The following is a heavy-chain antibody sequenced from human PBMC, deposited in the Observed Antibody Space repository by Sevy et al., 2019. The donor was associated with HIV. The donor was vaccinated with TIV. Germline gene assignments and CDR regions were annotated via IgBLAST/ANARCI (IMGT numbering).Heavy chain of an antibody. CDR1: GFTFSKYS. D-gene: IGHD2-8*01. V-gene: IGHV3-23*01. CDR3: AREGCTKPHDY. J-gene: IGHJ4*02. CDR2: LSFGCGEI. Sequence: GGSLRLSCAASGFTFSKYSMSWVRQPPGKGLEWVSTLSFGCGEINYEDSVKGRFTTSRDNSKRSVYLQMNNLRPEDTAVYYCAREGCTKPHDYWGQGTLVTVSS.